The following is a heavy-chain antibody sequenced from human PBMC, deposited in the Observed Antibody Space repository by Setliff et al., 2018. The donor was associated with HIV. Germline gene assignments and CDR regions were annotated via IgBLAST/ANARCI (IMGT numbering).Heavy chain of an antibody. CDR2: IYFSGTP. J-gene: IGHJ4*02. Sequence: PSETLSLTCTVSGGSINSRSYYWAWIRQPPGKGLEWVASIYFSGTPYYNPSLKNRVTISVDTSKDQFSLKLSSVTAADTAVYYCARGGSDPYYSGSSGYLLLLFDYWGQGTLVTVSS. V-gene: IGHV4-39*07. D-gene: IGHD3-22*01. CDR1: GGSINSRSYY. CDR3: ARGGSDPYYSGSSGYLLLLFDY.